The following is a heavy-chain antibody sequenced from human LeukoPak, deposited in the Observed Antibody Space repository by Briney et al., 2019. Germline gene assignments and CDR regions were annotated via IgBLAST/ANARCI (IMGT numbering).Heavy chain of an antibody. Sequence: PGGSLRLSCAASGFTFSSYAMSWVRQAPGKGLEWVSAISGSGGSTYYADSVKGRFTISRDNSKNTLYLQMNSLRAEDTAVYYCAKYLDIVVVVAAKFNWFDPWGQGTLVTVSS. CDR2: ISGSGGST. CDR3: AKYLDIVVVVAAKFNWFDP. V-gene: IGHV3-23*01. D-gene: IGHD2-15*01. CDR1: GFTFSSYA. J-gene: IGHJ5*02.